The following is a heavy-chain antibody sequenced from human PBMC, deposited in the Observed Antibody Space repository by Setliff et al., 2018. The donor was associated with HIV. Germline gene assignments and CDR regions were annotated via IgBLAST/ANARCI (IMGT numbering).Heavy chain of an antibody. Sequence: PGESLKISCKGSGYSFTSYWIGWVRQMPGKGLEWMGIIYPGDSDTRYSPSFQGQVTISAGKSISTAYLQWSSLKASDTAMYYCARLSTTVTPYYGMDVWGQGTTVTVSS. J-gene: IGHJ6*02. V-gene: IGHV5-51*01. D-gene: IGHD4-17*01. CDR1: GYSFTSYW. CDR3: ARLSTTVTPYYGMDV. CDR2: IYPGDSDT.